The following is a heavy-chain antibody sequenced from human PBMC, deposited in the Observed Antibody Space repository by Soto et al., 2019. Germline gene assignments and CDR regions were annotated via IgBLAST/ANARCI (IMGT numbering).Heavy chain of an antibody. Sequence: EVQLVESGGGLVQPGGSLRLSCAASGFTVSSNYMSWVRQAPGKGLEWVSVIYSGGSTYYADSLKGRFTISRDNSKNTLYLQMNSLRAEDTAVYYCARDLSSDYGMDVWGQGTTVTVSS. V-gene: IGHV3-66*01. J-gene: IGHJ6*02. CDR3: ARDLSSDYGMDV. CDR1: GFTVSSNY. CDR2: IYSGGST.